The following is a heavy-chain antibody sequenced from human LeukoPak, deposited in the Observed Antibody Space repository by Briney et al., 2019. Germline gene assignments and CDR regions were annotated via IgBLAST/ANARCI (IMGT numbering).Heavy chain of an antibody. J-gene: IGHJ3*02. V-gene: IGHV4-61*01. CDR2: IYYSGST. Sequence: PSETLSLTCTVSGGSISSGSYYWSWLRQPPGKGLEWIGYIYYSGSTNYNPSLKSRVTIPVDTSKNQFSLKLSSVTAADTAVYYCAREALAVAGTGGAFDIWGQGTMVTVSS. CDR3: AREALAVAGTGGAFDI. D-gene: IGHD6-19*01. CDR1: GGSISSGSYY.